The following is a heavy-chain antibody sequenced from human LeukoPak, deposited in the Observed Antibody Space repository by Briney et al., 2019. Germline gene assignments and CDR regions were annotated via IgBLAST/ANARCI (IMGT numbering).Heavy chain of an antibody. CDR3: ARDALYCSSTSCHLLYYYYGMDV. J-gene: IGHJ6*02. V-gene: IGHV3-33*01. CDR2: IWYDGSNK. CDR1: GFTFSSYG. D-gene: IGHD2-2*01. Sequence: GSLRLSCAASGFTFSSYGMHWVRQAPGKGLEWVAVIWYDGSNKYYADSVKGRFTISRDNSKNTLYLQMNSLRAEDTAVYYCARDALYCSSTSCHLLYYYYGMDVWGQGTTVTVSS.